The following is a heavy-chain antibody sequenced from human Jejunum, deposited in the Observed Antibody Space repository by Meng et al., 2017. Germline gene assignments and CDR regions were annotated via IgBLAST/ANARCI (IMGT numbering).Heavy chain of an antibody. V-gene: IGHV3-23*01. D-gene: IGHD2-2*01. J-gene: IGHJ4*02. CDR1: GFTFSNYG. CDR2: ISGSGGST. CDR3: AKARSEVVPAAMNY. Sequence: GGSLRLSCAGTGFTFSNYGMIWIRQAPGKGLEWVSVISGSGGSTYHADSVKGRFTISRDNSKNTLYLQMNSLRVEDTAVYHCAKARSEVVPAAMNYWGQGTLVTVSS.